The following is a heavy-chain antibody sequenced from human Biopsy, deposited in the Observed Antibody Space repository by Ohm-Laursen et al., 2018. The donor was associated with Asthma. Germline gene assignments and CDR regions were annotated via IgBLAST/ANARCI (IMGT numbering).Heavy chain of an antibody. CDR2: VSSDGHNK. V-gene: IGHV3-30*03. CDR3: ARQSGQDYGYSSGFYI. CDR1: GFVFSQCG. Sequence: SLRLSCSASGFVFSQCGMHWVRQGPGKGLEWVALVSSDGHNKYYEDSVKGRFTISRDNSRNRLYLQINRLTVEDSAVYFCARQSGQDYGYSSGFYIWGQGTKVAVSS. J-gene: IGHJ3*02. D-gene: IGHD3-22*01.